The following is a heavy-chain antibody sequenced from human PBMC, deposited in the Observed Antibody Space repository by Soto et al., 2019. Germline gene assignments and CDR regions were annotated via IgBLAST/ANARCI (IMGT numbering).Heavy chain of an antibody. CDR1: GFSFNSYA. J-gene: IGHJ4*02. D-gene: IGHD2-2*01. CDR3: VKDTVVVPAAGRGFDY. CDR2: VGGNSGSS. V-gene: IGHV3-23*01. Sequence: TGGSLRLSCAASGFSFNSYAMSWVRQSPGKGLEWVSSVGGNSGSSYYADSGKGRFTISRDNSKNTLFLEMNSLRAEDTAVYYCVKDTVVVPAAGRGFDYWGQGTLVTVSS.